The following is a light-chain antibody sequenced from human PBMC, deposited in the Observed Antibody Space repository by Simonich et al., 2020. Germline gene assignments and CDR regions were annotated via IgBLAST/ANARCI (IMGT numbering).Light chain of an antibody. CDR1: QSVSSY. CDR3: QQRSNWT. J-gene: IGKJ1*01. V-gene: IGKV3-11*01. CDR2: DAS. Sequence: EIVFTQSPATLSLSPGERATLSCRASQSVSSYLAWYQQKPGQAPRRLIYDASNRATGIPARLSGSGSGTDFTLTISSLEPEDFAVYYCQQRSNWTFGQGTKVEIK.